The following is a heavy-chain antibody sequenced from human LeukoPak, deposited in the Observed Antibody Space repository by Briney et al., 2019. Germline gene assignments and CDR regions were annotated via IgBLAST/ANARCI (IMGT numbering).Heavy chain of an antibody. J-gene: IGHJ4*02. V-gene: IGHV3-21*01. D-gene: IGHD4-23*01. Sequence: GGSLRLSCVASGFIFSSYSMNWVRQAPGKGLECVSSISSGSSDISYADSVKGRFTISRDNAKNSLYLQMNSLRAEDTAVYYCARDYSEDYGGKEDWGQGTLVTVSS. CDR3: ARDYSEDYGGKED. CDR1: GFIFSSYS. CDR2: ISSGSSDI.